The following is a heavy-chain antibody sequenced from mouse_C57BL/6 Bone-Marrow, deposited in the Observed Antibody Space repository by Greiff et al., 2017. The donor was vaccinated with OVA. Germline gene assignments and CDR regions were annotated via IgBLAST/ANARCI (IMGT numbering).Heavy chain of an antibody. CDR1: GFTFSSYA. Sequence: EVHLVESGGGLVKPGGSLKLSCAASGFTFSSYAMSWVRQTPEKRLEWVATISDGGSYTYYPDNVKGRFTISRDNAKNNLYLQMSHLKSEDTAMYYCASFLLLRTFDVWGTGTTVTVSS. V-gene: IGHV5-4*01. D-gene: IGHD1-1*01. CDR3: ASFLLLRTFDV. J-gene: IGHJ1*03. CDR2: ISDGGSYT.